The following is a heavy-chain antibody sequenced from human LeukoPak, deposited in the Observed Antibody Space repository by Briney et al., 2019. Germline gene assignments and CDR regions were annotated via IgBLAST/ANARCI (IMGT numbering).Heavy chain of an antibody. J-gene: IGHJ3*02. CDR3: AKDIAAAGYEAFDI. CDR1: GFTFDDYA. CDR2: ISWNSGSI. V-gene: IGHV3-9*01. D-gene: IGHD6-13*01. Sequence: GGSLRLSCAASGFTFDDYAMHWVRQAPGKGLEWVSGISWNSGSIGYADSVKGRFTISRDNAKNSLYLQMNSLRAEDTALYYCAKDIAAAGYEAFDIWGQGTMVTVSS.